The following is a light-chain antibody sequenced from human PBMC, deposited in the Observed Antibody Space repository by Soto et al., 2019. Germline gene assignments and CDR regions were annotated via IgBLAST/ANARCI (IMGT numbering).Light chain of an antibody. J-gene: IGLJ2*01. V-gene: IGLV2-23*01. CDR3: CSYAGSSTYVV. CDR2: EGS. Sequence: QSALTQPASGSGSPGQSITISCTGTSSDVWSYNLVSWYQQHPGKAPKLMIYEGSKRPSGVSNRFSGSKSGNTASLTISGLQAEDEADYYCCSYAGSSTYVVFGGGTKLTV. CDR1: SSDVWSYNL.